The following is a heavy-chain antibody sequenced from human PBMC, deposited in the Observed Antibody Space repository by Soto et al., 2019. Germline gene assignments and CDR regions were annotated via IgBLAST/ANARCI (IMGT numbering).Heavy chain of an antibody. J-gene: IGHJ5*02. CDR2: IYSGGST. D-gene: IGHD2-15*01. Sequence: GGSLRLSCAASGFTVSSNYMSWVRQAPGKGLEWVSVIYSGGSTYYADSVKGRFTISRDNSKNTLYLQMNSLRAEDTAVYYCARAPVVAATGGWFDPWGQGTLVTVSS. CDR3: ARAPVVAATGGWFDP. V-gene: IGHV3-66*01. CDR1: GFTVSSNY.